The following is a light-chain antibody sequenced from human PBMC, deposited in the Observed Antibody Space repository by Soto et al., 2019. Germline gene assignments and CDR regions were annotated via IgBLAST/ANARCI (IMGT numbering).Light chain of an antibody. CDR2: AAS. CDR3: LQVYSFPRT. Sequence: HMTHSQTSLSPSVGDRVAITCWASQGIRNYLAWFKQKPGKAPQYMIQAASILQSGVPSRFSGSGSGTEFILTINNLKPEDFASYFCLQVYSFPRTFGLGTKVDIK. J-gene: IGKJ1*01. CDR1: QGIRNY. V-gene: IGKV1-16*01.